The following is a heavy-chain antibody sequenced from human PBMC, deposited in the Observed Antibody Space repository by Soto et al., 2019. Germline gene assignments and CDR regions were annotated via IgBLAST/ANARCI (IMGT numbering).Heavy chain of an antibody. J-gene: IGHJ4*02. CDR2: INAGNGNT. V-gene: IGHV1-3*01. CDR1: GYTFTSYA. CDR3: ARIEIVPGIAVAENY. Sequence: GASVKVSCKASGYTFTSYAMHWVRQAPGQRLEWMGWINAGNGNTKYSQKFQGRVTITRDTSASTAYMELSSLRSEDTAVYYCARIEIVPGIAVAENYWGQVTLVTFSS. D-gene: IGHD6-19*01.